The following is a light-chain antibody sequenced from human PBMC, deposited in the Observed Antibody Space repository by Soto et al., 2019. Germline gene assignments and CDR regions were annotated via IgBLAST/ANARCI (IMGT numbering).Light chain of an antibody. CDR1: QSVINNY. Sequence: IVLTQSPGTLSLSPGDTAALSCRASQSVINNYLAWYQQKPGQAPRLLIYGASSRATGIPDRFSGSASGTELTLTISRLEPEDFAVYYCQQYGTSPRMFGQGTKVEIK. CDR2: GAS. V-gene: IGKV3-20*01. CDR3: QQYGTSPRM. J-gene: IGKJ1*01.